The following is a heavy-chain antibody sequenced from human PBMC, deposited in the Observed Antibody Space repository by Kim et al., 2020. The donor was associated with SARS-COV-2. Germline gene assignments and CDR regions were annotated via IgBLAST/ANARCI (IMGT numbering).Heavy chain of an antibody. J-gene: IGHJ5*02. V-gene: IGHV1-2*02. CDR3: ARTGSTGWYSFDP. D-gene: IGHD6-19*01. Sequence: YAQKFQGRVTMTRDTSISTAYMELTGLRSDDTAVYYCARTGSTGWYSFDPWGQGTLVTVSS.